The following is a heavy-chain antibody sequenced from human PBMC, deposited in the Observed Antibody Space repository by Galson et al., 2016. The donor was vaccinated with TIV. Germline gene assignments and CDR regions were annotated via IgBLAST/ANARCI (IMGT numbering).Heavy chain of an antibody. J-gene: IGHJ6*02. CDR3: AKDRNTAMDTYHQYYGMDV. CDR2: FIPLFGTP. D-gene: IGHD5-18*01. CDR1: GDTFLSCP. Sequence: SVKVSCKASGDTFLSCPFNWVRQAPGQGLEWMGGFIPLFGTPNYAQKFQGRVTITADESTSTVHMELSSLRSEDTAVYYCAKDRNTAMDTYHQYYGMDVWGQGTTVTVSS. V-gene: IGHV1-69*13.